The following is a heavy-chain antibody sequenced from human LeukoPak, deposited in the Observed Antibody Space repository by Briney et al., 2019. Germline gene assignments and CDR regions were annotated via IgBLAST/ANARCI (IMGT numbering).Heavy chain of an antibody. Sequence: PGGSLRLSCAASGFTFSSYWMHWVRQTPGKGLVWVSRINSDGSTTGYADSVKGRFTISRDNAKNTLYLQMSSLRAEDTAVYYCARARDYGDYVNWFDPWGQGTLVTVSS. CDR3: ARARDYGDYVNWFDP. V-gene: IGHV3-74*01. CDR1: GFTFSSYW. D-gene: IGHD4-17*01. J-gene: IGHJ5*02. CDR2: INSDGSTT.